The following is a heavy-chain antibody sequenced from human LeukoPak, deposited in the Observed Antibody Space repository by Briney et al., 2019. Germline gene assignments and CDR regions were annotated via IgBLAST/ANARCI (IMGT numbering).Heavy chain of an antibody. Sequence: SETLSLTCAVYGGSFSGYYWSWIRQPTGKGLEWIGEINHSGSTNYNPSLKSRVTISVDTSKNQFSLKLSSVTATDTAVYYCARGHIVVVPAAKNYYYYMDVWGKGTTVTVSS. CDR3: ARGHIVVVPAAKNYYYYMDV. CDR1: GGSFSGYY. CDR2: INHSGST. J-gene: IGHJ6*03. D-gene: IGHD2-2*01. V-gene: IGHV4-34*01.